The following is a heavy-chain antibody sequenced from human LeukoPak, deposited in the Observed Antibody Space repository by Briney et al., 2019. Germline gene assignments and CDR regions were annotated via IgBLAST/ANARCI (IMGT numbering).Heavy chain of an antibody. D-gene: IGHD6-19*01. CDR2: IDPSDSYT. CDR1: GYSFTSYW. J-gene: IGHJ4*02. CDR3: ARRDRTGWYNFDY. Sequence: GESLKISCRGSGYSFTSYWISWVRQMPGKGLEWMGRIDPSDSYTNYSPSFQGHVTISADESISTAYLQWSSLKASDTATYYCARRDRTGWYNFDYWGQGTLVTVSS. V-gene: IGHV5-10-1*01.